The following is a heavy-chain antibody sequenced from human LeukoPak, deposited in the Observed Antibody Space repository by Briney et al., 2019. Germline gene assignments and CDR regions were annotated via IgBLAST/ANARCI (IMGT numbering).Heavy chain of an antibody. Sequence: GGSLRLSCAASGFTFSSYAMSWVRQAPGKGLEWVSAISGSGGSTYYADSVKGRFTISRDNSKNTLYLQMNSLRAEDTAVYYCAKDPYYDSSGYSYLDYWGQGTLVTVSS. CDR1: GFTFSSYA. J-gene: IGHJ4*02. V-gene: IGHV3-23*01. CDR2: ISGSGGST. CDR3: AKDPYYDSSGYSYLDY. D-gene: IGHD3-22*01.